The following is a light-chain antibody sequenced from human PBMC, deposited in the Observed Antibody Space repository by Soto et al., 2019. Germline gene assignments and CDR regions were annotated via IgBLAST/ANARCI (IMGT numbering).Light chain of an antibody. J-gene: IGKJ4*01. CDR3: QQYKDWPPLT. Sequence: EIAMKQSPVTLSAPPGERVTLSCRASQSGNINLAWYQQRPGQAPRGLIYGASNRASGIPDRFSGSGSGTDFTLTISSLEPDDFALYYCQQYKDWPPLTFGGGTRVEIK. CDR1: QSGNIN. CDR2: GAS. V-gene: IGKV3D-15*01.